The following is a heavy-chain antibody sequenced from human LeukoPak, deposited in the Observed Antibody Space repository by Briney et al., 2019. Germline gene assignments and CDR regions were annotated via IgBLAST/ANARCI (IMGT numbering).Heavy chain of an antibody. CDR1: GGSISSYY. Sequence: SETLSLTXTVSGGSISSYYWSWIRQPPGKGLEWIGYIYYSGSTNYNPSLKSRVTISVDTSKNQFSLKLSSVTAADTAVYYCARTLCSGGSCYCDYWGQGTLVTVSS. V-gene: IGHV4-59*01. J-gene: IGHJ4*02. CDR2: IYYSGST. CDR3: ARTLCSGGSCYCDY. D-gene: IGHD2-15*01.